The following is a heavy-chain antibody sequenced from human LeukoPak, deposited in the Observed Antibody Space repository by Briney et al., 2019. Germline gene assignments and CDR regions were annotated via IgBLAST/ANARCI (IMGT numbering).Heavy chain of an antibody. V-gene: IGHV3-23*01. J-gene: IGHJ4*02. CDR2: ITGSGAYT. CDR1: GFTFNTYS. D-gene: IGHD3-22*01. Sequence: GGSLRLSCAASGFTFNTYSMTWVRQAPGKGLEWVSAITGSGAYTDYADSVQGRFTISRDNAKNSLYLQMNSLRAEDTALYYCAKSKFYYDSSGYWEGFDYWGQGTLVTVSS. CDR3: AKSKFYYDSSGYWEGFDY.